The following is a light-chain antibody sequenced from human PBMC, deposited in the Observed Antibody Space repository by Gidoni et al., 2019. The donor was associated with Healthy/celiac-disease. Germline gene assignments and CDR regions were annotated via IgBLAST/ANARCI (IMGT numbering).Light chain of an antibody. CDR3: QQRSNWPPYT. J-gene: IGKJ2*01. Sequence: IVLTQSPATLSLSPGERATLSCRASQSVSIYLAWYQQKPGQAPRLLIYDASNRATGIPARFSGSGSGTDFTLTISSLEPEDFAVYYCQQRSNWPPYTFGQGTKLEIK. V-gene: IGKV3-11*01. CDR2: DAS. CDR1: QSVSIY.